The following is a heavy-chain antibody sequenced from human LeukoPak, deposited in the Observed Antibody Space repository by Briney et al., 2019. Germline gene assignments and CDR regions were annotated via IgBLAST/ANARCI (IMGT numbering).Heavy chain of an antibody. D-gene: IGHD4-17*01. CDR3: ARAGGGGFYGDYGYFDY. Sequence: SETLSLTCTVSGCSISSYYWSWIRQPPGKGLEWIGYIYYSGSTNYNPPLKSRVTISVDTSKNQFSLKLSSVTAADTAVYYCARAGGGGFYGDYGYFDYWGQGTLVTVSS. V-gene: IGHV4-59*01. CDR2: IYYSGST. J-gene: IGHJ4*02. CDR1: GCSISSYY.